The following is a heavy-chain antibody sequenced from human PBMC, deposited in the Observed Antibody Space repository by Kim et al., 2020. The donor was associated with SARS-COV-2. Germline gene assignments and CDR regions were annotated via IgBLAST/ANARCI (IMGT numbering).Heavy chain of an antibody. CDR2: ADDSGGWT. CDR3: AKWRTTSGSIYDS. J-gene: IGHJ4*02. CDR1: GFTFSNYV. Sequence: GGSLRLSCVASGFTFSNYVMTWVRQAPGKGLEWVSSADDSGGWTNYADSVKGRFTISRDNSKSTLYLQMTSLRVDDSATYYCAKWRTTSGSIYDSWGQGTLVTVSS. D-gene: IGHD3-10*01. V-gene: IGHV3-23*01.